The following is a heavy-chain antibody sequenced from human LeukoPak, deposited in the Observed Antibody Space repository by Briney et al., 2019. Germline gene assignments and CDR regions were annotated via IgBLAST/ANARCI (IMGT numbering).Heavy chain of an antibody. D-gene: IGHD3-10*01. CDR3: AGDYYGSGSRD. V-gene: IGHV4-59*01. CDR2: IYYSGST. J-gene: IGHJ4*02. CDR1: GGSISSYY. Sequence: SETLSLTRTVSGGSISSYYWSWIRQPPGKGLEWIGYIYYSGSTNYNPSLKSRVTISVDTSKNQFSLKLSSVTAADTAVYYCAGDYYGSGSRDWGQGTLVTVSS.